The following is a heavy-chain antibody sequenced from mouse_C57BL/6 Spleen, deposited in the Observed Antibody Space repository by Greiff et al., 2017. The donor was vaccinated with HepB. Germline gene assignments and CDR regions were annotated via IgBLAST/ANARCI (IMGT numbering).Heavy chain of an antibody. J-gene: IGHJ1*03. CDR2: IDPSDSET. Sequence: QVQLQQPGAELVRPGSSVKLSCKASGYTFTSYWMHWVKQRPIQGLEWIGNIDPSDSETHYNQKFKDKATLTVDKSSSTAYMQLSSLTSEDSAVYYCARSRYGNDYWYFDVWGTGTTVTVSS. D-gene: IGHD2-10*02. V-gene: IGHV1-52*01. CDR1: GYTFTSYW. CDR3: ARSRYGNDYWYFDV.